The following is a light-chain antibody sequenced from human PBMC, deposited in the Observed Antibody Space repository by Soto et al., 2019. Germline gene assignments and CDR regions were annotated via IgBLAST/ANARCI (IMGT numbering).Light chain of an antibody. V-gene: IGLV1-47*02. CDR1: SPNVGRNY. CDR3: ASWDDSLRGYV. J-gene: IGLJ1*01. Sequence: QSVLTQPPSASGTPGQRVTISCSGSSPNVGRNYVYWYQQVPGAAPKLLIYHDNQRPSGVPDRFSGSKSGTSASLVIGGLRSEDEADYYCASWDDSLRGYVFGTATKVTVL. CDR2: HDN.